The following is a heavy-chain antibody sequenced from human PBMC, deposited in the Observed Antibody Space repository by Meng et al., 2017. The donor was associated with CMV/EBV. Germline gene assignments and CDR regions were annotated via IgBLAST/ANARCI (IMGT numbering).Heavy chain of an antibody. Sequence: SVKVSCKASGGTFSSYAISGVRQAPGQGLEWMGGIIPIFGTANYAQKFQGRVTITTDESTSTAYMELSSLRSEDTAVYYCAREDRAYYYDSSGYPPHFDYRGQGTLVTVSS. J-gene: IGHJ4*02. V-gene: IGHV1-69*05. CDR1: GGTFSSYA. CDR3: AREDRAYYYDSSGYPPHFDY. D-gene: IGHD3-22*01. CDR2: IIPIFGTA.